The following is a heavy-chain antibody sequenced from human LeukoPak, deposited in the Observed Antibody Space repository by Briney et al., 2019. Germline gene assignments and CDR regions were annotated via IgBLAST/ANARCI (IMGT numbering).Heavy chain of an antibody. CDR2: IKQDGSEK. CDR3: ARGQRGDFWSGYGDYYYYYMDV. Sequence: GGSLRLSCAASGFTFSSYWMSWVRQAPGKGLEWVANIKQDGSEKYYVDSVKGRFTISRDNAKNSLYLQMNSLRAEDTAVYYCARGQRGDFWSGYGDYYYYYMDVWGKGTTVTVSS. D-gene: IGHD3-3*01. CDR1: GFTFSSYW. V-gene: IGHV3-7*01. J-gene: IGHJ6*03.